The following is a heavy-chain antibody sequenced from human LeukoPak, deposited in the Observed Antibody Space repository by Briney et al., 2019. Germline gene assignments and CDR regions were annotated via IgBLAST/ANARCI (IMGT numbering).Heavy chain of an antibody. CDR1: GYTFTSYD. V-gene: IGHV1-8*01. Sequence: ASVKVSYKASGYTFTSYDINWVRQATGQGLEWMGWMNPNSGNTGYAQKFQGRVTMTRNTSISTAYMELSSLRSEDTAVYYCARGDYYGSGSYQYYYMDVWGKGTTVTISS. CDR3: ARGDYYGSGSYQYYYMDV. CDR2: MNPNSGNT. D-gene: IGHD3-10*01. J-gene: IGHJ6*03.